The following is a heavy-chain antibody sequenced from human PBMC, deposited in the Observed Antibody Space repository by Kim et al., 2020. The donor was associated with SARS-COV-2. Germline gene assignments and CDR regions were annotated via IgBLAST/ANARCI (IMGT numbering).Heavy chain of an antibody. V-gene: IGHV4-39*01. CDR1: GASISTTSDY. D-gene: IGHD6-19*01. CDR3: AVSTGYYQGLDY. CDR2: ISYRGIT. Sequence: SETLSLTCTVSGASISTTSDYWGWVRQSPGKGLEWVGTISYRGITYYNPSLKTRLTISVDTSNNQFSLKLNSVTAADTAVYYCAVSTGYYQGLDYWGQGT. J-gene: IGHJ4*02.